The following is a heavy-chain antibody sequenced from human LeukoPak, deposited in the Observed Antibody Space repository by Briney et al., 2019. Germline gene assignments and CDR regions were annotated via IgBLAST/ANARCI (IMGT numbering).Heavy chain of an antibody. CDR3: ARGRRWLQFRTGWFDP. CDR2: IYYSGST. J-gene: IGHJ5*02. V-gene: IGHV4-59*12. CDR1: GGSISSYY. Sequence: KSSETLSLTCTVSGGSISSYYWSWIRQPPGKGLEWIGYIYYSGSTNYNPSLKSRVTISVDTSKNQFSLKLSSVTAADTAVYYCARGRRWLQFRTGWFDPWGQGTLVTVSS. D-gene: IGHD5-24*01.